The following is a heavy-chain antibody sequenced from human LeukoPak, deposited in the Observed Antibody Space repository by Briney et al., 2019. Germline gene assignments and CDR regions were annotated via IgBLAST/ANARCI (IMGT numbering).Heavy chain of an antibody. J-gene: IGHJ4*02. V-gene: IGHV3-48*01. CDR3: AKDEGSGSPTPTFDY. D-gene: IGHD3-10*01. Sequence: GGSLRLSCAASGFTFSSYSMNWVRQAPGKGLEWVSYISSSSSTIYYADSVKGRFTISRDNAKNSLYLQMNSLRAEDTALYYCAKDEGSGSPTPTFDYWGQGTLVTVSS. CDR1: GFTFSSYS. CDR2: ISSSSSTI.